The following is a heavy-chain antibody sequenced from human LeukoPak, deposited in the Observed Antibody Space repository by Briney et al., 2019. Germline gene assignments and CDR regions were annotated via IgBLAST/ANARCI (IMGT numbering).Heavy chain of an antibody. CDR2: ISSSGSTI. V-gene: IGHV3-48*03. CDR1: GFTFSSYE. Sequence: GGSLRLSCAASGFTFSSYEMNWVRQAPGKGLEWVSYISSSGSTIYYADSVKGRFTISRDNAKNSLYLQMNSLRAEDTAVYYCARVWALYYFDYWGQGTLVTVSS. J-gene: IGHJ4*02. D-gene: IGHD3-16*01. CDR3: ARVWALYYFDY.